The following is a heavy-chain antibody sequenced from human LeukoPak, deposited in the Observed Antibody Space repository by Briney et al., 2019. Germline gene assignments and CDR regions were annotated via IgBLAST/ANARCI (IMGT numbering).Heavy chain of an antibody. V-gene: IGHV1-2*02. CDR1: GYTFTDYY. D-gene: IGHD3-22*01. J-gene: IGHJ3*02. CDR2: INPNSGGT. CDR3: ATPYLYYYDSSGYYAFDI. Sequence: GASVKVSCKASGYTFTDYYMHWVQQAPGQGLEWMGWINPNSGGTNYAQKFQGRVTMTRDTSISTAYMELSRLRSDDTAVYYCATPYLYYYDSSGYYAFDIWGQGTMVTVSS.